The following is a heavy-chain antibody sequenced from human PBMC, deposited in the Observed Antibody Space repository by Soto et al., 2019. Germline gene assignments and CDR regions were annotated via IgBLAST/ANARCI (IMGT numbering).Heavy chain of an antibody. CDR2: IYYNGNT. CDR3: ARGRQQLVPTRYYYGMDV. Sequence: SETLSLTCAVSGGAISSGGYYWSWIRQHPGKGLEWIGYIYYNGNTQYNPSLESRITMSVATSKNQFSLRLRSVTAADTAVYYCARGRQQLVPTRYYYGMDVWGQGTTVTVSS. CDR1: GGAISSGGYY. V-gene: IGHV4-31*11. D-gene: IGHD6-13*01. J-gene: IGHJ6*02.